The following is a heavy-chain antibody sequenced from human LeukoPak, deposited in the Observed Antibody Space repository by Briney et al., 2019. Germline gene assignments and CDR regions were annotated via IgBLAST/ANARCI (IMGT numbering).Heavy chain of an antibody. D-gene: IGHD3/OR15-3a*01. V-gene: IGHV3-74*01. CDR2: INSDGRST. CDR3: ARVSDWNFNY. Sequence: PGGSLRLSCAVSGFSFSNYWMHWVRQAPGKGRVWVARINSDGRSTNYGDSVKGRFTISRDNAKNTLYLQMNSLSAEDTAVYYCARVSDWNFNYWGQGTLVTVSS. CDR1: GFSFSNYW. J-gene: IGHJ4*02.